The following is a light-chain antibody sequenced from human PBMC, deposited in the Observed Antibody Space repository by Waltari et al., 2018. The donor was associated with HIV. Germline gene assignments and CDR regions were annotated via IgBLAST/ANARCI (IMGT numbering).Light chain of an antibody. CDR1: QYTNNN. CDR3: QQYNDLPFT. V-gene: IGKV1-33*01. CDR2: DAS. J-gene: IGKJ3*01. Sequence: DIRMTQSPSSLSAPMVASVPLTCQATQYTNNNLNWYQQKTGQAPKLLIYDASVLETGVSSRFTGSGSGTNFTLTITSPQPEDVATYFCQQYNDLPFTFGPGTKV.